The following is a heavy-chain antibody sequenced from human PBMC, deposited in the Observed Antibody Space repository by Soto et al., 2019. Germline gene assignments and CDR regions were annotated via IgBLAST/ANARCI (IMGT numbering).Heavy chain of an antibody. Sequence: SLTCTVSGGSISSSSYYWGWIRQPPGKGLEWIGSIYYSGSTYYNPSLKSRVTISVDTSKNQFSLKLSSVTAADTAVYYCARRNIAVAGYYYYYYMDVWGKGTTVTVSS. CDR1: GGSISSSSYY. J-gene: IGHJ6*03. CDR2: IYYSGST. D-gene: IGHD6-19*01. V-gene: IGHV4-39*01. CDR3: ARRNIAVAGYYYYYYMDV.